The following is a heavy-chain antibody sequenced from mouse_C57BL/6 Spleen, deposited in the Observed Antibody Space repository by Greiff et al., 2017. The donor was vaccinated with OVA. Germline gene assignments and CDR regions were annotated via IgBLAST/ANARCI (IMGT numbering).Heavy chain of an antibody. CDR2: ISSGSSTI. J-gene: IGHJ2*01. Sequence: EVQLVESGGGLVKPGGSLKLSCAASGFTFSDYGMHWVRQAPEKGLEWVAYISSGSSTIYYADTVTGRFTISRDNAKNTLFLQMTSLRSEDTAMYYCARRRYYFDYWGQGTTLTVSS. CDR1: GFTFSDYG. V-gene: IGHV5-17*01. CDR3: ARRRYYFDY.